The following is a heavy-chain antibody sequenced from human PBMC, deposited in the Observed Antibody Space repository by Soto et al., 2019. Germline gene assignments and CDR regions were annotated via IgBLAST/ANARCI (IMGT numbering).Heavy chain of an antibody. V-gene: IGHV1-3*01. J-gene: IGHJ6*03. Sequence: ASVKVSCKASGYTFTSYAMHWVRQAPGQRLEWMGWINAGNGNTGYAQKFQGRVTMTRNTSISTAYMELSSLRSEDTAVYYCARGHFGYMDVWGKGTTVTVSS. CDR3: ARGHFGYMDV. D-gene: IGHD3-10*01. CDR2: INAGNGNT. CDR1: GYTFTSYA.